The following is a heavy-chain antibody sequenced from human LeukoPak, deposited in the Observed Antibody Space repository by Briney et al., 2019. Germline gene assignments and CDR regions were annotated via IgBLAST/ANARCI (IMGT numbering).Heavy chain of an antibody. CDR3: AKGPVVTATYNWFDP. CDR1: GFTFNTYA. V-gene: IGHV3-23*01. CDR2: ISGGGGTT. J-gene: IGHJ5*02. D-gene: IGHD2-21*02. Sequence: GGSLRLSCAASGFTFNTYAMSWVRQAPGKGLEWVSVISGGGGTTYYADSVKGRFTISRDNSKNTLYLRMNSLRVEGTAVYYCAKGPVVTATYNWFDPWGQGALVTVSS.